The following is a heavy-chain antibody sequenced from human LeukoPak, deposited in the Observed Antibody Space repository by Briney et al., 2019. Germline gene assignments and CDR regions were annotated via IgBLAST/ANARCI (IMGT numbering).Heavy chain of an antibody. CDR3: AKGDHYYGMDV. CDR1: GFTFSSYG. V-gene: IGHV3-30*18. D-gene: IGHD2-21*01. CDR2: ISYDGSNK. Sequence: GGSLRLSCAASGFTFSSYGMHWVRQAPGKGLEWVAVISYDGSNKYYADSAKGRFTISRDNSKNTLYLQMNSLRAEDTAVYYCAKGDHYYGMDVWGQGTTVTVSS. J-gene: IGHJ6*02.